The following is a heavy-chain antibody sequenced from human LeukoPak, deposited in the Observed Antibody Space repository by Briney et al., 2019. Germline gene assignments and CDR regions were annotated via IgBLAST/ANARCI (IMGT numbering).Heavy chain of an antibody. D-gene: IGHD3-3*01. V-gene: IGHV1-58*01. J-gene: IGHJ4*02. Sequence: GASVKVSCKASGFTFTSSAVQWVRQARGQRLEWIGWIVVGSGNTNYAQKFQGRVTITADESTSTAYMELSSLRSEDTAVYYCAREYEFYFDYWGQGTLVTVSS. CDR1: GFTFTSSA. CDR3: AREYEFYFDY. CDR2: IVVGSGNT.